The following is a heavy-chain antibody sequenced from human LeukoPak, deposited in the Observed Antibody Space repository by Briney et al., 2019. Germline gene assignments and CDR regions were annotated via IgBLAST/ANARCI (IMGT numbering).Heavy chain of an antibody. CDR3: ASRCSGGSCYEFDY. Sequence: ASVKVSCKASGYTFTGYYMHWVRQAPGQGLEWMGWINPNSGGTNYAQKFQGRVTMTRDTSISTACMELSRLRSDDTAVYYCASRCSGGSCYEFDYWGQGTLVTVSS. V-gene: IGHV1-2*02. CDR2: INPNSGGT. J-gene: IGHJ4*02. D-gene: IGHD2-15*01. CDR1: GYTFTGYY.